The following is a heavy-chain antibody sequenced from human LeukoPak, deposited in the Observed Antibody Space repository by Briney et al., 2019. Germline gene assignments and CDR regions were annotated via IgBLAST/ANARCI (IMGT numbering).Heavy chain of an antibody. D-gene: IGHD2-15*01. J-gene: IGHJ4*02. Sequence: GGSLRLSCAASGFTFSSYSMHWVRQAPGKGLEWVSSISSSSSYTYYADSVKGRFTISRDNAKNSLYLQMNSLRAEDTAVYYCAREIVVVVAAIFDYWGQGTLVTVSS. CDR2: ISSSSSYT. CDR3: AREIVVVVAAIFDY. V-gene: IGHV3-21*01. CDR1: GFTFSSYS.